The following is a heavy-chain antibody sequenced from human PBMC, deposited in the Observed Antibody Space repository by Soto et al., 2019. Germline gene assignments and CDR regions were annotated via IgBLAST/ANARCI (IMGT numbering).Heavy chain of an antibody. CDR3: ARSSRAPKFFQH. J-gene: IGHJ1*01. V-gene: IGHV1-8*01. CDR2: MNPNSGNT. CDR1: GYTFTSYD. Sequence: ASVKVSCKASGYTFTSYDINWVRQATGQGLEWMGWMNPNSGNTGYAQKFQGRVTMTRNTSISTAYMELSSLRSEDTAAYYCARSSRAPKFFQHWGQGPLVTVSS.